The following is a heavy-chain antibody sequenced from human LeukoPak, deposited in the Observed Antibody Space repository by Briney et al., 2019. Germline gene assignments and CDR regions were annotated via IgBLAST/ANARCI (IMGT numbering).Heavy chain of an antibody. Sequence: PGGSLRVFCAASGLTFSSYSMNWVRQAPGKGPEWVANIKEGGSEKYYVDSVKGRFTISRDNVENSLYLQMNSLRAEDTAVYYCAKTGDRDFWGQGTLVTVSS. CDR1: GLTFSSYS. CDR3: AKTGDRDF. CDR2: IKEGGSEK. V-gene: IGHV3-7*01. D-gene: IGHD7-27*01. J-gene: IGHJ4*02.